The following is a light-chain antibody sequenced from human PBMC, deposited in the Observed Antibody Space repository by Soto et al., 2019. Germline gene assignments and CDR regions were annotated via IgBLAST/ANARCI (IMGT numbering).Light chain of an antibody. J-gene: IGLJ1*01. CDR2: EVS. Sequence: QSVLTQPPSASGSPGQSVTISCTGTSSDVGGYNYVSWYQQHPGKAPKLMIYEVSKLPSGVPDRFSGSKSGNTAYLTVSWLKAEDHADSYCSSAALSNNHYVFGTGNKLKVL. V-gene: IGLV2-8*01. CDR3: SSAALSNNHYV. CDR1: SSDVGGYNY.